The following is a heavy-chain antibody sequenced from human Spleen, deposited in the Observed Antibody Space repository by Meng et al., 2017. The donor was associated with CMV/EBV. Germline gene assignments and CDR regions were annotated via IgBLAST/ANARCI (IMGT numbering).Heavy chain of an antibody. CDR1: GYTFTSYY. D-gene: IGHD6-6*01. CDR2: ISNYNGNA. J-gene: IGHJ4*02. CDR3: ARYRYSSSPGKDYFDF. V-gene: IGHV1-18*04. Sequence: ASVKVSCKASGYTFTSYYMHWVRQAPGQGLEWMGWISNYNGNANYAQKFQGRVTMTADASTSTVYMEMRSLRSDDTAVYYCARYRYSSSPGKDYFDFWGQGTLVTVSS.